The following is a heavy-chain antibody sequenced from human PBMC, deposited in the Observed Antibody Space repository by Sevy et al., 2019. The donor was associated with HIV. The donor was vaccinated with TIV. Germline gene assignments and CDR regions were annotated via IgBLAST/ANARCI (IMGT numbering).Heavy chain of an antibody. CDR1: GFTFSNYW. CDR2: IKRDGSEK. J-gene: IGHJ6*02. CDR3: ARDCSSTTCLWGMYV. V-gene: IGHV3-7*03. Sequence: GGSLRLSCAASGFTFSNYWMSWVRQAPGKGLEWVAHIKRDGSEKYYVDSVKGRFTISRDNAKNSLYLQMNSLRAEDTAVYYCARDCSSTTCLWGMYVWGQGTTVTVSS. D-gene: IGHD2-2*01.